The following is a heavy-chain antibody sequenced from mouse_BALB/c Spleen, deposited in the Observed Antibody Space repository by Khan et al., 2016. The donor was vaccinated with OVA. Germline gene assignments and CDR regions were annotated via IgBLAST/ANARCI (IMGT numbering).Heavy chain of an antibody. CDR3: TRHGYVAWFTY. D-gene: IGHD2-2*01. V-gene: IGHV1S135*01. Sequence: VQLKQSGPELMKPGTSVKISCKASGYSFTTYYIHWVIQTHGKSLEWIGYIDPFSGGITYNQKFKGKATLTVDKSSSTAYIHLSNLTSEDSAVYYYTRHGYVAWFTYWGQGTLVTVSA. CDR1: GYSFTTYY. CDR2: IDPFSGGI. J-gene: IGHJ3*01.